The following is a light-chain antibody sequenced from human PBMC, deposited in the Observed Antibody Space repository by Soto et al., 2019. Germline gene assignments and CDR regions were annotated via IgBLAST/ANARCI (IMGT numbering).Light chain of an antibody. CDR3: HHYSGPWT. Sequence: DIQMTQSPSTVSASVGDSVTITCRASQNIYNWLAWYRQRPGKAPELLMYGASTLERGVPSRFRGSGSGTEFTLTISGLQPDDFGTYFCHHYSGPWTFGQGTKVDIK. J-gene: IGKJ1*01. V-gene: IGKV1-5*01. CDR2: GAS. CDR1: QNIYNW.